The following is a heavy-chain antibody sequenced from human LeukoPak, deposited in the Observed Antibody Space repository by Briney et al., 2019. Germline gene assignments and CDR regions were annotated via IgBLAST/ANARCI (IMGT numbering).Heavy chain of an antibody. V-gene: IGHV4-59*01. Sequence: KTSETLSLICTVSGGSISSYYWSWIRQPPGKGLEWIGYIYYSGSTNYKSSLKSRVTISVDTSKNQFSLKLSSVTAADTAVYYCARETSQKGAHYMDVWGKGTTVTISS. CDR1: GGSISSYY. CDR2: IYYSGST. J-gene: IGHJ6*03. D-gene: IGHD3-16*01. CDR3: ARETSQKGAHYMDV.